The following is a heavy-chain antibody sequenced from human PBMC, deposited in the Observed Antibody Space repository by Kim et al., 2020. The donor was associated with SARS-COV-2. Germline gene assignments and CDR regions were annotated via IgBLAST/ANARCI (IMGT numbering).Heavy chain of an antibody. D-gene: IGHD5-18*01. CDR1: GFTFSSYA. Sequence: GGSLSLSCAASGFTFSSYAMHWVRQAPGKGLEWVAVISYDGSNKYYADSVKGRFTISRDNSKNTLYLQMNSLRAEDTAVYYCASAGEWIQLWFTDVFARRYNWFDPWGQGTLVTVSS. J-gene: IGHJ5*02. CDR3: ASAGEWIQLWFTDVFARRYNWFDP. V-gene: IGHV3-30*04. CDR2: ISYDGSNK.